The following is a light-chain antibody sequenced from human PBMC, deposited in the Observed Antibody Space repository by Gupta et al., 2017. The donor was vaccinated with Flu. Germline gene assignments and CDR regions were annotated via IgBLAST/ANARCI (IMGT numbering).Light chain of an antibody. CDR3: HQYDNFPPYA. Sequence: DIQMNQSPSSLSASVGDRVTITCQASQDIRHKLNWYQQKPGKAPNLLIYDGSTLQIGVPSRFSGSGFGTDFTLTISSRQPEDIAPYYCHQYDNFPPYAFGQGTKVEIK. CDR1: QDIRHK. CDR2: DGS. V-gene: IGKV1-33*01. J-gene: IGKJ2*01.